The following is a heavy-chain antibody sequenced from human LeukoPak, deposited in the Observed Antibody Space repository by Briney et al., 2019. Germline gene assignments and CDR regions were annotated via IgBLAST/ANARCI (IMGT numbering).Heavy chain of an antibody. D-gene: IGHD1-26*01. V-gene: IGHV3-30*02. CDR1: GFTFSSYG. Sequence: PGGSLRLSCAASGFTFSSYGMHWVRQAPGKGLEWVAFIRYDGSNKYYADSVKGRFTISRDNSKNTLYLQMNSLRAEDTAVYYCAKDRAKWELLPSNSGSDYWGQGTLVTVSS. J-gene: IGHJ4*02. CDR3: AKDRAKWELLPSNSGSDY. CDR2: IRYDGSNK.